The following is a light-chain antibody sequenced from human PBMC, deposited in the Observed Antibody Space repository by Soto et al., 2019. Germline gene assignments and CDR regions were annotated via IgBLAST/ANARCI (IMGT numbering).Light chain of an antibody. CDR3: QQYGSLPPT. CDR1: QSIIGNL. V-gene: IGKV3-20*01. CDR2: NGP. Sequence: ENVLTQSPGTLSLSPGERATLTCRASQSIIGNLLAWYRQKPSHPTRLLIYNGPHWDTGIPHRFSGSGSGTDFTLTISRLEPEDFAVYHCQQYGSLPPTFGQGTRVEIK. J-gene: IGKJ1*01.